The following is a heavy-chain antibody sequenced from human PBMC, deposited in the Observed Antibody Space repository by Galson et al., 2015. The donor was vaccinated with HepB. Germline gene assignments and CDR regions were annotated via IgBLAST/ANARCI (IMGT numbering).Heavy chain of an antibody. D-gene: IGHD2-8*01. CDR1: GFTFSSYA. CDR3: ARDRQPYCTNGVCYSFGY. Sequence: SLRLSCAASGFTFSSYAMHWVRQAPGKGLEWVAVISYDGSNKYYADSVKGRFTISRDNSKNTLYLQMNSLRAEDTAVYYCARDRQPYCTNGVCYSFGYWGQGTLVTVSS. CDR2: ISYDGSNK. J-gene: IGHJ4*02. V-gene: IGHV3-30-3*01.